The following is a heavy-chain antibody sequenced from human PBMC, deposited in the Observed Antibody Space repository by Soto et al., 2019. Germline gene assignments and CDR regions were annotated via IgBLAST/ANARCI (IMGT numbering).Heavy chain of an antibody. CDR3: AREDYYGSGSYYKGGAFDI. D-gene: IGHD3-10*01. CDR1: GFTVSSNY. J-gene: IGHJ3*02. CDR2: IYSGGST. Sequence: GGSLRLSCAASGFTVSSNYMSWVRQAPGKGLEWVSVIYSGGSTYYADSVKGRFTISRHNSKNTLYLQMNSLRAEDTAVYYCAREDYYGSGSYYKGGAFDIWGQGRMVTVS. V-gene: IGHV3-53*04.